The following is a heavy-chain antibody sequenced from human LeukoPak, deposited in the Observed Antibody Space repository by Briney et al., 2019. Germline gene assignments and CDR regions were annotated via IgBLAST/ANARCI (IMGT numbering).Heavy chain of an antibody. D-gene: IGHD2-2*02. V-gene: IGHV3-23*01. CDR2: ISGSGGST. CDR3: AKDMEGYCSSTSCYNY. CDR1: GGSFSGYY. Sequence: ETLSLTCAVYGGSFSGYYWSWIRQPPGKGLEWVSAISGSGGSTYYADSVKGRFTISRDNSKNTLYLQMNSLRAEDTAVYYCAKDMEGYCSSTSCYNYWGQGTLVTVSS. J-gene: IGHJ4*02.